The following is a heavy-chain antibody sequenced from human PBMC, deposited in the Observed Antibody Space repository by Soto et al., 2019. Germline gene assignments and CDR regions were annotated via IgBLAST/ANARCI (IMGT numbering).Heavy chain of an antibody. CDR3: ARGGGNYVWFKDI. V-gene: IGHV1-69*13. CDR1: GGLLSSFA. Sequence: GASVKVSCKDSGGLLSSFAISWVRQAPGQGLEWMGGIIPVFGTTNYAQKFQGRVTITADESTNTAYMELSSLTSDDTAMYYCARGGGNYVWFKDIWGQGMRVTVSS. J-gene: IGHJ4*02. CDR2: IIPVFGTT. D-gene: IGHD3-16*01.